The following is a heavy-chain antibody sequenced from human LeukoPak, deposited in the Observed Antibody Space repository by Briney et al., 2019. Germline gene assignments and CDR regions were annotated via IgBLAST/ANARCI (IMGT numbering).Heavy chain of an antibody. CDR1: GFTFSSYA. CDR2: LSGSGDST. V-gene: IGHV3-23*01. Sequence: PGGSLRLSCAASGFTFSSYAMSWVRQAPGKGLEWVSVLSGSGDSTHYAASVKGRFTISRDNSKNTLYLQMNSLRAEDTAIYYCAKVWSSSWSPFDYWGQGTLVTVSS. CDR3: AKVWSSSWSPFDY. D-gene: IGHD6-13*01. J-gene: IGHJ4*02.